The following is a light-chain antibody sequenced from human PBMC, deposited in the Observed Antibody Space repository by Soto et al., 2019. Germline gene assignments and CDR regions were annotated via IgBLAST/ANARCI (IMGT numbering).Light chain of an antibody. CDR1: QSVSSSY. CDR2: GAS. CDR3: QQYGSSPRT. V-gene: IGKV3-20*01. Sequence: EIVLTQSPGTLSLSPGERATLSCRASQSVSSSYLAWYQQKPGQAPRLLIYGASSRATGIPDRFSGSGSGTDFTLTSRRLEHEDFAVYYCQQYGSSPRTFGQGTKVEIK. J-gene: IGKJ1*01.